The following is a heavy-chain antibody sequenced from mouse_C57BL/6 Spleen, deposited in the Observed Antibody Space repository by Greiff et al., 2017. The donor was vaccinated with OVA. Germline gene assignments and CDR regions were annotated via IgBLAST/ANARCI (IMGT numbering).Heavy chain of an antibody. D-gene: IGHD1-1*01. Sequence: QVQLQQPGAELVKPGASVKMSCKASGYTFTSYWITWVKQRPGQGLEWIGDIYPGSGSTNYNEKFKSKATLTVATSSSTAYMQLSSLTSEDSAVYYSARSTLSGSRGSDYWGQGTTLTVSS. CDR3: ARSTLSGSRGSDY. J-gene: IGHJ2*01. V-gene: IGHV1-55*01. CDR2: IYPGSGST. CDR1: GYTFTSYW.